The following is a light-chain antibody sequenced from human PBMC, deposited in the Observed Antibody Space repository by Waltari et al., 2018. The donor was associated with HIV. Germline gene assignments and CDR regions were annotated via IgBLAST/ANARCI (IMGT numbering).Light chain of an antibody. CDR1: QNVLYSSNNKNY. V-gene: IGKV4-1*01. Sequence: DIVMTQSPDSLAVSLGGRATINCKSSQNVLYSSNNKNYLAWYQHKAGQPPKLLMYWASTRESGVPDRFSGSGSGTDFTLTISSLQAEDVAVYYCQQYYGTPYTFGQGTNLEIK. CDR3: QQYYGTPYT. CDR2: WAS. J-gene: IGKJ2*01.